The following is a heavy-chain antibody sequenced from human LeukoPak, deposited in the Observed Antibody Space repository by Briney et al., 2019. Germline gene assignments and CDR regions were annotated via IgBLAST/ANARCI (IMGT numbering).Heavy chain of an antibody. CDR2: IYYSGST. Sequence: SETLSLTCTVSGGSISSYYWRWIRQPPGKGREWVGYIYYSGSTNYNPSLKRGVTISVETSKKQFSLKLRSVTAADMAVYYCARDPGYSYGHGWWFDPWGQGTLVTVSS. V-gene: IGHV4-59*01. J-gene: IGHJ5*02. D-gene: IGHD5-18*01. CDR1: GGSISSYY. CDR3: ARDPGYSYGHGWWFDP.